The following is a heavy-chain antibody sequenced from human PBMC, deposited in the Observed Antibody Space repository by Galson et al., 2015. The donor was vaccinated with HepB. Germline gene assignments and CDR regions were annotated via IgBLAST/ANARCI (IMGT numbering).Heavy chain of an antibody. CDR2: INSDGSST. Sequence: LRLSCAASGFTFSSYWMHWVRQAPGQGLVWVSRINSDGSSTSYADSVKGRFTISRDNAKNTLYLQMNSLRAEDTAVYYCVRDLVWFGDVYDYWGQGTLVTVSS. CDR3: VRDLVWFGDVYDY. V-gene: IGHV3-74*01. CDR1: GFTFSSYW. J-gene: IGHJ4*02. D-gene: IGHD3-10*01.